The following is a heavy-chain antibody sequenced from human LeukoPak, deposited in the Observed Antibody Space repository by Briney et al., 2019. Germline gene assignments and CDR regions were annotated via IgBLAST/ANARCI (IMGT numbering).Heavy chain of an antibody. CDR2: IKEDGSEK. CDR3: AREGSDSSGFYYGGVAY. Sequence: GGSLRLSCAASGFTFSNYWMSWVRQAPGKGLEWVANIKEDGSEKYYVDSVKGRFTISRDNAKNSLYLQMNSLRVEDTAVYYCAREGSDSSGFYYGGVAYWGQGTLVTVSS. J-gene: IGHJ4*02. D-gene: IGHD3-22*01. CDR1: GFTFSNYW. V-gene: IGHV3-7*01.